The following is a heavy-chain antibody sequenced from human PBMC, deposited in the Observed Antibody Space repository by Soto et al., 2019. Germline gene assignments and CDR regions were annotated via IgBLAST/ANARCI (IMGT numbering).Heavy chain of an antibody. Sequence: QVQLVESGGGVVQPGRSLRLSCAASGFTFSVYGIHWVRQAPGKGLEWVAVIWSDGSHKYYADSVKGRFSISRDNSKNTLYLQMNSLRVEETAVYYCARGAGPFDYWGQGTLVSVSS. D-gene: IGHD6-13*01. CDR2: IWSDGSHK. V-gene: IGHV3-33*01. J-gene: IGHJ4*02. CDR1: GFTFSVYG. CDR3: ARGAGPFDY.